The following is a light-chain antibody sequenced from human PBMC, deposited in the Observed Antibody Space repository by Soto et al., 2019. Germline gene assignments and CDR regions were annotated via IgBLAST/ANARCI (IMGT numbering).Light chain of an antibody. CDR3: QQYDTSSTT. J-gene: IGKJ2*01. CDR2: VAS. CDR1: QTVRNNY. V-gene: IGKV3-20*01. Sequence: EIVLPQSPDTLSWSPGERATLSCRASQTVRNNYATWYQQKPGQAPRLLISVASSRATGIPDRFSASGSGTDFTLTISRVEAEDFAVYYCQQYDTSSTTFGQGTKLETK.